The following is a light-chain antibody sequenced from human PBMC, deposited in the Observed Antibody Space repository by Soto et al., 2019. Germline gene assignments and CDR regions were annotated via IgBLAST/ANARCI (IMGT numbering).Light chain of an antibody. J-gene: IGLJ2*01. V-gene: IGLV6-57*04. CDR3: QSYDSSNPVV. CDR2: EDN. CDR1: SCSIASNY. Sequence: NFMLTQPHSVSESPGKTVTISCTRRSCSIASNYVQWYQQRPGSAATTVIYEDNQRPSGVPDRFSGSIDSSSNSASLTISGLKTEDEADYYCQSYDSSNPVVFGRGTKLTVL.